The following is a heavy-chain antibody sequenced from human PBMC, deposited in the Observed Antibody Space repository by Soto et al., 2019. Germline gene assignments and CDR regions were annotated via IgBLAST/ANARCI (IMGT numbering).Heavy chain of an antibody. CDR1: GYSFTGYY. V-gene: IGHV1-2*02. CDR3: ARGDYGTGGYPFPSFDY. Sequence: HEHLVQSGAEVKRPGASLKVSCKASGYSFTGYYIHWVRQAPGQGLEWMGWINPDSGATNYAQNFQGRVTLTSDTPISTASMDLTSLTSDDTAVYYCARGDYGTGGYPFPSFDYWGQGTLVIVSS. J-gene: IGHJ4*02. D-gene: IGHD2-8*02. CDR2: INPDSGAT.